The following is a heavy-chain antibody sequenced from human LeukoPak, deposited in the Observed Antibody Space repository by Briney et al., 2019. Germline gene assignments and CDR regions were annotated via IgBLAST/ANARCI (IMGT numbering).Heavy chain of an antibody. CDR1: GFTFSNYR. CDR3: ARDLFSSSPRYYYYMDV. D-gene: IGHD6-6*01. J-gene: IGHJ6*03. V-gene: IGHV3-48*04. Sequence: GGSLRLSCAASGFTFSNYRMNWVRQAPGKGLEWVSYISSSGSTIYYADSVKGRFTISRDNAKNSLYLQMNSLRAEDTAVYYCARDLFSSSPRYYYYMDVWGKGTTVTVSS. CDR2: ISSSGSTI.